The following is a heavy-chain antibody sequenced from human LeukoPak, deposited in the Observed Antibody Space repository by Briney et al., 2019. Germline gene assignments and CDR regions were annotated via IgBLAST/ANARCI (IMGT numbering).Heavy chain of an antibody. D-gene: IGHD3-10*01. CDR1: GYTFTSYG. CDR3: VRTTMVRGTPFDF. Sequence: VASVKVSCKASGYTFTSYGISWVRQAPGQGLEWMGWISAHNGNTNYAQKLQGRVTMTTDTSTSTAYMELSSLSSEDTGVYYCVRTTMVRGTPFDFWGQGTLVSVSS. CDR2: ISAHNGNT. J-gene: IGHJ4*02. V-gene: IGHV1-18*01.